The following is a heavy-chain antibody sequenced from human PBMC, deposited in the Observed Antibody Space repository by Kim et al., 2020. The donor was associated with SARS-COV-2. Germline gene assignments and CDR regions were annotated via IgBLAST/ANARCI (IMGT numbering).Heavy chain of an antibody. Sequence: ASVKVSCKASGYTFTSYAMHWVRQAPGQRLEWMGWINAGNGNTKYSQKFQGRVTITRDTSASTAYMELSSLRSEDTAVYYCARGLSGSYHHYFDYWGQGTLVTVSS. V-gene: IGHV1-3*01. J-gene: IGHJ4*02. CDR2: INAGNGNT. CDR3: ARGLSGSYHHYFDY. D-gene: IGHD1-26*01. CDR1: GYTFTSYA.